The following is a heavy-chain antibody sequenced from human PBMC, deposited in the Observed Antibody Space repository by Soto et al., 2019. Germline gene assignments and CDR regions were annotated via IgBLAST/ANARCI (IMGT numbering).Heavy chain of an antibody. CDR2: INAKSGGT. D-gene: IGHD3-22*01. V-gene: IGHV1-2*02. CDR3: VRGLAGHRGY. CDR1: GYTFTDYY. J-gene: IGHJ4*02. Sequence: QVQLVQSGAEVKKPGASVKVSCKASGYTFTDYYIHWVRQAPGQGLEWMGWINAKSGGTKYAQKFQVRVTMSRATTTNSAYMKMRRSSSDDVSLYYCVRGLAGHRGYWGQGTLVTVSS.